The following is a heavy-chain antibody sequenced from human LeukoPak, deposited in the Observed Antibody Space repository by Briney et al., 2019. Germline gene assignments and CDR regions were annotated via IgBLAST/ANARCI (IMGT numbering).Heavy chain of an antibody. V-gene: IGHV3-23*01. J-gene: IGHJ4*02. D-gene: IGHD4-11*01. CDR3: AKERVTTTTFDY. CDR2: ISGSGGST. Sequence: GGSLRLSCAASGFTFSTYAVSWVRQAPGKGLEWVSLISGSGGSTYYADSVKGRFTISRDNGKNTLSLQMNSLRAEDTALYYCAKERVTTTTFDYWGRGTLVTVSS. CDR1: GFTFSTYA.